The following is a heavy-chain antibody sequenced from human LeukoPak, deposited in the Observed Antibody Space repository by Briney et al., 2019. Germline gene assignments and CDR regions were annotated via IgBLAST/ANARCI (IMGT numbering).Heavy chain of an antibody. CDR3: AKATGYYGSGSYYPPYWYFDL. V-gene: IGHV3-9*01. Sequence: GGSLRLSCAASGFTFDDYAMHWVRQAPGKGLEWVSGISWNSGSIGYADSVKGRFTISRDNAKNSLYLQMNSLRAEDTALYYCAKATGYYGSGSYYPPYWYFDLWGRGTLVTVSS. J-gene: IGHJ2*01. CDR1: GFTFDDYA. CDR2: ISWNSGSI. D-gene: IGHD3-10*01.